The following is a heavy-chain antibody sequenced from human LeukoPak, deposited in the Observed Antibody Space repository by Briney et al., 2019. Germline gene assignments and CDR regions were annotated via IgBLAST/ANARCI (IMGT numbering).Heavy chain of an antibody. Sequence: QSGGSLRLSCAASGFTFSSYGMHWVRQAPGKGLEWVSVIYSGGSTYYSDSVKGRFTISRDNSKNTLYLQMNSLRDEDTAVYYCASSNRETGSYYYYYYMDVWGKGTTVTISS. J-gene: IGHJ6*03. V-gene: IGHV3-66*01. CDR2: IYSGGST. CDR1: GFTFSSYG. CDR3: ASSNRETGSYYYYYYMDV. D-gene: IGHD3-9*01.